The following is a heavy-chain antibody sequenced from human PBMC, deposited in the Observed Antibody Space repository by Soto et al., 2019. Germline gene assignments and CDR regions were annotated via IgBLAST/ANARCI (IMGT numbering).Heavy chain of an antibody. V-gene: IGHV3-7*01. Sequence: EVPLVESGGGLVQPGGSLRLSCAASGFTFSTYWMSWVRQAPGKGLEWVGNIKEDGSEKYYLDSVKGRFTISRDNAKNTLYLQMNSLRAADTAVDYCAKHMSDICYFDSWGQGTLVTVSS. CDR1: GFTFSTYW. CDR3: AKHMSDICYFDS. CDR2: IKEDGSEK. D-gene: IGHD2-15*01. J-gene: IGHJ4*02.